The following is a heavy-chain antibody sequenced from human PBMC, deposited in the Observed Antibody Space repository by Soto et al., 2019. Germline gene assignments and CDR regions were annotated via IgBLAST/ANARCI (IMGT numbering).Heavy chain of an antibody. CDR1: GGSISSSSYY. CDR2: IYYSGST. Sequence: SETLSLTCTVSGGSISSSSYYWGWIRQPPGKGLEWIGSIYYSGSTYYNPSLKSRVTISVDTSKNQFSLKLSSVTAADTAVYYCARHFKAASKWFDPWGQGTLVTVSS. D-gene: IGHD6-13*01. CDR3: ARHFKAASKWFDP. V-gene: IGHV4-39*01. J-gene: IGHJ5*02.